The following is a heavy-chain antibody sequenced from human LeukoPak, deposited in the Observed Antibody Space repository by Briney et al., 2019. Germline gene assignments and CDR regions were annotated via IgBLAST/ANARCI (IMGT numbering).Heavy chain of an antibody. V-gene: IGHV3-66*01. CDR3: ASSTFTATLDY. J-gene: IGHJ4*02. Sequence: GGSLRLSCAASGLTVSSNYMSWVRQAPGKGLEWVSVIYSGGKTYYADSVKGRFTISRDNSKNTLYLQMNSLRAEDTAVYYCASSTFTATLDYWGQGTLVTVSS. CDR1: GLTVSSNY. CDR2: IYSGGKT. D-gene: IGHD2-15*01.